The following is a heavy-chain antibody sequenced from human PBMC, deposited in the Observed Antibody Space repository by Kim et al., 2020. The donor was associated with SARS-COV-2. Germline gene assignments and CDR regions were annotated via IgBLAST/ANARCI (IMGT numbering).Heavy chain of an antibody. V-gene: IGHV3-23*01. D-gene: IGHD1-26*01. CDR3: AKDGPTGASSDY. Sequence: YDPDFVKGRFTISRDNAENPLYLQMNSLRAEDTAVYYCAKDGPTGASSDYWGQGTLVTVSS. J-gene: IGHJ4*02.